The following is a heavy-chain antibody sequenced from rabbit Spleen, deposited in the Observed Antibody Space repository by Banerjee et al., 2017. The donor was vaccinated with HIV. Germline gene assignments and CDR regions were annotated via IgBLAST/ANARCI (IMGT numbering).Heavy chain of an antibody. CDR2: IATDGNS. Sequence: ESGGGLVKPGASLTLTCRASGFSDSSGWNMGWVRQAPGKGLEWIACIATDGNSYYASWAKGRFAISRTSSTTVTLQMTSLTAADTATYFCARGANPGYHLHLWGPGTLVTVS. V-gene: IGHV1S40*01. D-gene: IGHD7-1*01. CDR1: GFSDSSGWN. J-gene: IGHJ4*01. CDR3: ARGANPGYHLHL.